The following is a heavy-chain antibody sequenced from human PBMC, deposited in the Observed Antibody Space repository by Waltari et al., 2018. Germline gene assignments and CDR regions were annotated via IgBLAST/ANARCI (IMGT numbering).Heavy chain of an antibody. Sequence: QVQLQESGPGLVKPSQTLSLTCTVSGASVSGGSYFWHWLRQPAGKGLEWIARIYTTGRTDYNPSLQSRVTISADTSKNELSLKMSSVTAADTAVYYCARSGYDSTEGWLDPWGPGTLVTVSS. V-gene: IGHV4-61*02. CDR1: GASVSGGSYF. CDR2: IYTTGRT. D-gene: IGHD3-22*01. J-gene: IGHJ5*02. CDR3: ARSGYDSTEGWLDP.